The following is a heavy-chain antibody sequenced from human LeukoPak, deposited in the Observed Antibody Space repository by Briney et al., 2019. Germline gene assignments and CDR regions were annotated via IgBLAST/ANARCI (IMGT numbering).Heavy chain of an antibody. CDR2: ISSSGSTI. J-gene: IGHJ4*02. Sequence: GGSLRLSCAASGFTFSSYEMNWVRRAPGKGLEWVSYISSSGSTIYYADSVKGRFTISRDNAKNSLYLQMNSLRAEDTALYYCARDRIDSGYGLFDYWGQGTLVTVSS. V-gene: IGHV3-48*03. D-gene: IGHD5-12*01. CDR1: GFTFSSYE. CDR3: ARDRIDSGYGLFDY.